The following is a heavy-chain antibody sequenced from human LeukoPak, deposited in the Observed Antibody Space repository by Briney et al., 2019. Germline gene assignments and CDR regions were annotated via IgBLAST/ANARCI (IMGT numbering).Heavy chain of an antibody. CDR3: ARRVQTTGVFDY. CDR2: INSSSGDK. CDR1: GYTFTGYY. J-gene: IGHJ4*02. V-gene: IGHV1-2*06. D-gene: IGHD4/OR15-4a*01. Sequence: GASVKVSCNSSGYTFTGYYMHWVRQAPGQGLEWMGRINSSSGDKNYGQKLQGRVTMTGDTYISTAYMELSRLKSDDTAVYYCARRVQTTGVFDYWGQGTLVTVSS.